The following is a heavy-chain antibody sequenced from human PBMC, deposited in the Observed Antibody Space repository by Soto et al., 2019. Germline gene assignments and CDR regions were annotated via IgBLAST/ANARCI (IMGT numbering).Heavy chain of an antibody. D-gene: IGHD4-17*01. J-gene: IGHJ4*02. V-gene: IGHV1-69*01. Sequence: QVQLVQSGAEVKKPGSSVKVSCKASGGTFSSYAISWVRQAPGQGLEWMGGIIPIFGTANYAQKFQGRATITADESTSTAYMELSRLRSEETAVYDCAIESSTSVIDYCGQGTHVTVSA. CDR1: GGTFSSYA. CDR3: AIESSTSVIDY. CDR2: IIPIFGTA.